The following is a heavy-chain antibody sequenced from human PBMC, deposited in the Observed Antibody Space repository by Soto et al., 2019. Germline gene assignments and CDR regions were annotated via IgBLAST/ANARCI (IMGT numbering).Heavy chain of an antibody. CDR3: AREFRIRGALISYNYYALDV. Sequence: QVKLVESGGGVVQPGGSLRLSCLISGFKLSEYGVNWVRQAPGKGLEWVAAISYGGNTIHQAESVRGRFTISSDDSENTLFLQMDGLSSDDTAVYFCAREFRIRGALISYNYYALDVWGQGTTVTVSS. V-gene: IGHV3-30*03. CDR1: GFKLSEYG. J-gene: IGHJ6*02. CDR2: ISYGGNTI. D-gene: IGHD3-10*01.